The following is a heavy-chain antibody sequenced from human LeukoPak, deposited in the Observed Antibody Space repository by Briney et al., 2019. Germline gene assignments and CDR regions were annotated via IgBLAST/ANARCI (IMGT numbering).Heavy chain of an antibody. D-gene: IGHD3-3*01. CDR1: GGSISSSSYY. Sequence: PSETLSLTCTVSGGSISSSSYYWGWIRQPPGKGLEWIGSIYYSGSTYYNPSLKSRVTISVDTSKNQFSLKLSSVTAADTAVYYCARHGYDFWSGPGYYYYMDVWGKGTTVTASS. V-gene: IGHV4-39*01. J-gene: IGHJ6*03. CDR3: ARHGYDFWSGPGYYYYMDV. CDR2: IYYSGST.